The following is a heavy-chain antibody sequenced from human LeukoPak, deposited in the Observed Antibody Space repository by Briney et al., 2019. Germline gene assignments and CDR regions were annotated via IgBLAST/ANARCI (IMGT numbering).Heavy chain of an antibody. CDR1: GFSFNNYA. D-gene: IGHD2-21*01. CDR2: ININGGST. Sequence: GGSLRLSCSASGFSFNNYAMHWVRQAPGKGLEYVSGININGGSTSYADSVKGRFTISRDNSKSTLYLQMNSLRAEDAAVYYCARGYSSDNWGQGTLVTVSS. J-gene: IGHJ4*02. V-gene: IGHV3-64*04. CDR3: ARGYSSDN.